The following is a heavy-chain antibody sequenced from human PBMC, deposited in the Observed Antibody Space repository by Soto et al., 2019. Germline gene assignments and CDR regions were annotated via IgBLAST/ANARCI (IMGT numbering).Heavy chain of an antibody. CDR2: INPSGST. D-gene: IGHD3-3*02. Sequence: SVKVSCKASGYTFTNYYIHWVRQAPVQGLEWMGIINPSGSTTYAQKFQGRVTLTRDTSTSTVYMELSRLRSEDAAVYYCAREAGVAIFGVVSYYGMDVWGQGTTVTVYS. V-gene: IGHV1-46*01. CDR3: AREAGVAIFGVVSYYGMDV. CDR1: GYTFTNYY. J-gene: IGHJ6*02.